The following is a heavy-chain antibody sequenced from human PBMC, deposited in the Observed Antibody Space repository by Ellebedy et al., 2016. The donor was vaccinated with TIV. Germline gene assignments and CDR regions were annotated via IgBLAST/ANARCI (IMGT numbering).Heavy chain of an antibody. CDR1: GGSISSYY. V-gene: IGHV4-4*07. J-gene: IGHJ4*02. CDR2: IYTSGST. D-gene: IGHD3-22*01. CDR3: ARVDYYDSSGYTFDY. Sequence: MPSETLSLTCTVSGGSISSYYWSWIRQHAGKGLEWIGRIYTSGSTNYNPSLKRRVTMSVDTSKNQFSLKLSSVTAADTAVYYCARVDYYDSSGYTFDYWGQGTLVTVSS.